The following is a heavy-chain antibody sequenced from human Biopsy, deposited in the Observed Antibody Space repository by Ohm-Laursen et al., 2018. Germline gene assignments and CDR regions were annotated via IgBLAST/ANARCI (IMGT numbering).Heavy chain of an antibody. D-gene: IGHD3-22*01. V-gene: IGHV4-59*12. CDR2: DFYTGST. CDR3: ARDRGYYSDRTVPGYFDL. Sequence: TLSLTCTVSGDSISSNYWSWIRQPPGKGLEWIGYDFYTGSTDYNPSLQSRVTISVDTSKNHFSLRLRSVTPADTAIYYCARDRGYYSDRTVPGYFDLWGRGTLVTVSS. J-gene: IGHJ2*01. CDR1: GDSISSNY.